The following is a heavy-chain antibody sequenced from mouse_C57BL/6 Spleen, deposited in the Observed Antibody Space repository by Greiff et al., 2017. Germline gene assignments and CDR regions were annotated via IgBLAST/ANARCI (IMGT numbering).Heavy chain of an antibody. CDR3: TTGGPGAFDY. J-gene: IGHJ2*01. CDR2: IDPENGDT. Sequence: EVQLQESGAELVRPGASVKMSCKASGFNFTDDYMTWVKQRPEQGLEWIGWIDPENGDTEYASKFQGKATITADTSSNTAYLQLSSLTSEDTAVYYSTTGGPGAFDYWGQGTTLTVSS. D-gene: IGHD3-3*01. V-gene: IGHV14-4*01. CDR1: GFNFTDDY.